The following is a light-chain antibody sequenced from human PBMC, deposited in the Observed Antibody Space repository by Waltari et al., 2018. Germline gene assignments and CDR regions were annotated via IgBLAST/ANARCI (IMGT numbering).Light chain of an antibody. CDR2: DDN. CDR3: QVWDQSSEHYV. Sequence: SYVVTQPPSVSVAPGQTASVLCGGDNIGSKSVHWYQQRPGQAPALLIYDDNDRTSGIPERLSGSNSGNTATLTINRAEAGDEADYYCQVWDQSSEHYVFGPGTKVTVL. V-gene: IGLV3-21*02. J-gene: IGLJ1*01. CDR1: NIGSKS.